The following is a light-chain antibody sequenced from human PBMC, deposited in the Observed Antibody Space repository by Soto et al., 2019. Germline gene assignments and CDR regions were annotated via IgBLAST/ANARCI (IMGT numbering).Light chain of an antibody. Sequence: ETVLTQSPGTLSSSPGERATLSCRASQSVGSSYLAWYQQKPGQAPRLLIYGASSRATGIPDRFSGSGSGTDFTLTISRLEPEDFAVYYCQQYGSSLRTFGQGTKVDIK. CDR3: QQYGSSLRT. V-gene: IGKV3-20*01. J-gene: IGKJ1*01. CDR1: QSVGSSY. CDR2: GAS.